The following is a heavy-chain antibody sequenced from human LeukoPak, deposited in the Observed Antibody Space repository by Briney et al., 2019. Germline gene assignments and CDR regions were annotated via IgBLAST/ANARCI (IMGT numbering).Heavy chain of an antibody. CDR2: IYHSGST. CDR1: GGSISSSNW. D-gene: IGHD3-22*01. J-gene: IGHJ3*02. CDR3: ARERDYDSSGYYYGGAFDI. V-gene: IGHV4-4*02. Sequence: SETLSLTCAVSGGSISSSNWWSWVRQPPGKGLEWIGEIYHSGSTNYNPSLKSRVTISVDKSKNQFSLKLSSVTAADTAVYYCARERDYDSSGYYYGGAFDIWGQGTMVTVS.